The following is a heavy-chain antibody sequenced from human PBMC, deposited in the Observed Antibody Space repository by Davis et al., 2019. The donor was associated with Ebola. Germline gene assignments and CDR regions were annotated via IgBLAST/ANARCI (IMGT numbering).Heavy chain of an antibody. J-gene: IGHJ6*02. CDR3: AKEKWFGELEVYYYGMDV. CDR1: GGSISSSSYY. Sequence: PSETLSLTCTVSGGSISSSSYYWGWIRQPPGKGLEWIGSIYYSGSTYYNPSLKSRVTISVDTSKNQFSLKLSSVTAADTAVYYCAKEKWFGELEVYYYGMDVWGQGTTVTVSS. CDR2: IYYSGST. D-gene: IGHD3-10*01. V-gene: IGHV4-39*02.